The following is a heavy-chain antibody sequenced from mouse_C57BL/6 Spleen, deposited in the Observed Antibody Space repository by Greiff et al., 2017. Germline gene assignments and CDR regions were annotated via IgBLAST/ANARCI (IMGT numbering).Heavy chain of an antibody. Sequence: QVQLQQPGAELVKPGASVTLSCKASGYTFTSYWITWVQQRPGQGLEWIGDIYPGSGSTNYNEKFKSKATLTVDTSSSTAYMQLSSLTSEDSAVYYCARPYGSSDYYAMDYWGQGTSVTVSS. CDR2: IYPGSGST. J-gene: IGHJ4*01. D-gene: IGHD1-1*01. CDR3: ARPYGSSDYYAMDY. V-gene: IGHV1-55*01. CDR1: GYTFTSYW.